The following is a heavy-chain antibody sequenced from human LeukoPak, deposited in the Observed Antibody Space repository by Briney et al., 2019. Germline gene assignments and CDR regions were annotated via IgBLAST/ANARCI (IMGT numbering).Heavy chain of an antibody. CDR2: FYHSGST. Sequence: SETLSLTCSVSGYSISSGYYWGWIQQPPGKGLEWIGNFYHSGSTYCNPSLKSRVTISVDTSKNQFSLNLSSVTAADTAVYYCAGVAVAGVTIYYFDYWGQGTLVTVSS. D-gene: IGHD6-19*01. CDR3: AGVAVAGVTIYYFDY. CDR1: GYSISSGYY. J-gene: IGHJ4*02. V-gene: IGHV4-38-2*02.